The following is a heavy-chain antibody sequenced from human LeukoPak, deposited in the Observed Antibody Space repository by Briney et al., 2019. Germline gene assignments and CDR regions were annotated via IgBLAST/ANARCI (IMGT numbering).Heavy chain of an antibody. D-gene: IGHD6-19*01. Sequence: SETLSLTCTVSGGSISSSSYYWGWIRQPPGKGLEWIGSIYYSGSTYYNPSLKSRVTISVDTSKNQFSLKLSSVTAADTAVYYCATGLGPAVFDYWGQGTLVAVSS. CDR2: IYYSGST. V-gene: IGHV4-39*07. J-gene: IGHJ4*02. CDR3: ATGLGPAVFDY. CDR1: GGSISSSSYY.